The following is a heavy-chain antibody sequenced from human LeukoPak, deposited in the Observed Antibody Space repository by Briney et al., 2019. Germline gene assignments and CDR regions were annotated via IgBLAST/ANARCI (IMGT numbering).Heavy chain of an antibody. V-gene: IGHV4-39*01. CDR3: ARHDFASGKHIDQ. D-gene: IGHD3-10*01. Sequence: PSETLSLTCLVSGGSISSSSYFWGWIRQPPGKGLEWIGNIYYSGATYYNSSLKSRVTISIDMPKNQFPLKVTSVTASDTGVYYCARHDFASGKHIDQWGQGTLVTVSS. J-gene: IGHJ4*02. CDR1: GGSISSSSYF. CDR2: IYYSGAT.